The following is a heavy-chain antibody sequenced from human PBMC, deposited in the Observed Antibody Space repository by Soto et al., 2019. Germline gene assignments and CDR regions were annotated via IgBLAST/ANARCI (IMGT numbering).Heavy chain of an antibody. CDR1: GYTFTSYG. CDR2: ISAYNGNT. D-gene: IGHD3-10*01. Sequence: ASVKVSCKASGYTFTSYGISWVRQAPGQGLEWMGWISAYNGNTNYAQKLQGRVTMTTDTSTSTAYMELRSLRSDDTAVYYCARGDPLLWFGDRHSTCGMDVWGQGTTVTVSS. J-gene: IGHJ6*02. CDR3: ARGDPLLWFGDRHSTCGMDV. V-gene: IGHV1-18*01.